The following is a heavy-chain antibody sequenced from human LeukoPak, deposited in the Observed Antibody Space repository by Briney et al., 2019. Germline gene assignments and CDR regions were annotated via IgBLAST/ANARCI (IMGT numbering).Heavy chain of an antibody. CDR3: ARIYSVNYFEY. Sequence: SETLSLTCSVSGGSISSDCWSWIGQPPGKGLEWIGYIYNSGSTNYNPSLKSRVTMSVDTSKKQFSLKLSSVTAADTAVYYCARIYSVNYFEYWGQGTLVTVSS. CDR2: IYNSGST. CDR1: GGSISSDC. J-gene: IGHJ4*02. V-gene: IGHV4-59*01. D-gene: IGHD5/OR15-5a*01.